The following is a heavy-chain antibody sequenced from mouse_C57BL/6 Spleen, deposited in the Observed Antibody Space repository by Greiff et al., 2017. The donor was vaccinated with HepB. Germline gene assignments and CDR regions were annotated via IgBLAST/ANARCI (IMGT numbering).Heavy chain of an antibody. CDR1: GFTFSDFY. CDR2: SRNKANDYTT. CDR3: ARDAYWGAMDY. D-gene: IGHD4-1*01. J-gene: IGHJ4*01. V-gene: IGHV7-1*01. Sequence: EVHLVESGGGLVQSGRSLRLSCATSGFTFSDFYMEWVRQAPGKGLEWIAASRNKANDYTTEYSASVKGRFIVSRDTSQSILYLQMNALRAEDTAIYYCARDAYWGAMDYWGQGTSVTVSS.